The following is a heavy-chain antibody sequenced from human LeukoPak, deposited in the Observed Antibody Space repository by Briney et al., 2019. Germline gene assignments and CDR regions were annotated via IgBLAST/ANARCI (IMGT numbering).Heavy chain of an antibody. CDR3: ARGRRGQQLLTSLCSSGRPFYPYFDY. D-gene: IGHD6-13*01. J-gene: IGHJ4*02. V-gene: IGHV4-34*01. CDR2: INHSGST. Sequence: SETLSLTCAVYGGSFSGYYWSWIRQPPGKGLEWIGEINHSGSTNYNPSLKSRVTISVDTSKNQFSLKLSSVTAADTAVYYCARGRRGQQLLTSLCSSGRPFYPYFDYWGQGTLVTVSS. CDR1: GGSFSGYY.